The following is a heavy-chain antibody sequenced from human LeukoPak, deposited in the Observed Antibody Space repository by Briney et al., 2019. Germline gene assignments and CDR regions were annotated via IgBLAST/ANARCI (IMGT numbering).Heavy chain of an antibody. Sequence: ASVKVSCKASGYTFTGHYMHWVRQAPGQGLEWMGWINPNSGGTNYAQKFQGRVTMTRDTSISTAYMELSRLRSDDTAVYYCARVTTVTTGWFGPWGQGTLVTVSS. V-gene: IGHV1-2*02. D-gene: IGHD4-17*01. CDR3: ARVTTVTTGWFGP. CDR1: GYTFTGHY. J-gene: IGHJ5*02. CDR2: INPNSGGT.